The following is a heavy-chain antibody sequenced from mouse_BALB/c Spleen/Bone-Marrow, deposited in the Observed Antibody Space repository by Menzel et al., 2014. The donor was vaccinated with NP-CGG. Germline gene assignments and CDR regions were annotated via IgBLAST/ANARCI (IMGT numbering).Heavy chain of an antibody. Sequence: VQLKESGGGLVKPGGSLKLSCTASGFTFTSYAMSWVRQTPEKRLEWVATISSAGIHTYYVDTVKGRFTISRDNAKNTLFPHMSSLRSEDTAMYYCARQDRVYYFDYWGQGTTLTVSS. V-gene: IGHV5-9-3*01. CDR1: GFTFTSYA. CDR2: ISSAGIHT. J-gene: IGHJ2*01. CDR3: ARQDRVYYFDY.